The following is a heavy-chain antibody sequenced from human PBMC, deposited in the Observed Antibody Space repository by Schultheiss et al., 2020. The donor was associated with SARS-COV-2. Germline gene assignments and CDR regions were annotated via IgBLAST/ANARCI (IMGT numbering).Heavy chain of an antibody. D-gene: IGHD6-13*01. Sequence: SVKVSCKASGIPFTSYGFSWVRQAPGQGLEWMGGIIPIFGTANYAQKFQGRVTITADKSTSTAYMELSSLRSEDTAVYYCATQQQLVHYYYGMDVWGQGTTVTVSS. V-gene: IGHV1-69*06. CDR1: GIPFTSYG. CDR3: ATQQQLVHYYYGMDV. J-gene: IGHJ6*02. CDR2: IIPIFGTA.